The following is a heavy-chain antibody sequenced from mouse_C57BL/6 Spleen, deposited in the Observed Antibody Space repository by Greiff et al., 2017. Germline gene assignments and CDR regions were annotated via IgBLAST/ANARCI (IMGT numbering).Heavy chain of an antibody. D-gene: IGHD4-1*01. CDR3: TRNSNWDYFDY. J-gene: IGHJ2*01. CDR2: IWSGGST. V-gene: IGHV2-2*01. CDR1: GFSLTSYG. Sequence: QVQLQQSGPGLVQPSQCLSITCTVSGFSLTSYGVHWVRQSPGKGLEWLGVIWSGGSTDYNAAFISRLIISKDTSNSQVFFKMNSLQADDTAIYYCTRNSNWDYFDYWGQGTTLTVSS.